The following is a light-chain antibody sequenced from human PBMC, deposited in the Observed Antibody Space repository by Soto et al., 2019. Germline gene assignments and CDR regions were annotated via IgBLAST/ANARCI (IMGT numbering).Light chain of an antibody. CDR2: DAS. Sequence: AIQLTQSPSSLSASVGDRVTITCRASQGISSALAWYQQKPGKAPKLLMYDASSLESGVPSRFSGSGSGTDFTLAISSLQPEDFATYYCQQVNSYPRTFGQGTKLEIK. CDR3: QQVNSYPRT. J-gene: IGKJ2*01. V-gene: IGKV1-13*02. CDR1: QGISSA.